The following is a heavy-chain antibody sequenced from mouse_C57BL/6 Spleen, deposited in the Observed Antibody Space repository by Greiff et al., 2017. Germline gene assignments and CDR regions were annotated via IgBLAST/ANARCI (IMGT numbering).Heavy chain of an antibody. CDR1: GFTFSDYY. J-gene: IGHJ3*01. CDR2: ISNGGGST. Sequence: EVKLVESGGGLVQPGGSLKLSCAASGFTFSDYYMYWVRQTPEKRLEWVAYISNGGGSTYYPDTVKGRFTISRDNAKNTLYLQMSRLKSEDTAMYYCARHGDYEFAYWGQGTLVTVSA. V-gene: IGHV5-12*01. CDR3: ARHGDYEFAY. D-gene: IGHD2-4*01.